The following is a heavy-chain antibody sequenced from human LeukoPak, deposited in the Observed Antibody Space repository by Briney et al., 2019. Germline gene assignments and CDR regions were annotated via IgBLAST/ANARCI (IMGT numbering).Heavy chain of an antibody. CDR2: IYYSGST. Sequence: SETLSLTCAVSGGSISSSYWSWIRQPPGKGLEWVGYIYYSGSTIYNPSLKSRGTISVDTSKNHFSLKLSSVTAADTAVYYCARGGYSYYYFDYWGQGTLVTVSS. CDR1: GGSISSSY. CDR3: ARGGYSYYYFDY. D-gene: IGHD5-18*01. J-gene: IGHJ4*02. V-gene: IGHV4-59*01.